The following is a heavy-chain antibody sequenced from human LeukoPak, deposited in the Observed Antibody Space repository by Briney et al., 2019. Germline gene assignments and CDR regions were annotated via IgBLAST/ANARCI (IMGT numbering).Heavy chain of an antibody. CDR3: AREKRGGYYPGY. CDR1: GFTFSSYA. CDR2: ITYDGSTE. D-gene: IGHD3-3*01. J-gene: IGHJ4*02. Sequence: GSLLLSCAASGFTFSSYAMHWGRQAPGKGLEWAASITYDGSTENYADSVKGRFTISRNNSKNTLYLEMNSLGPEDTAIYYCAREKRGGYYPGYWGQGTLVTVSS. V-gene: IGHV3-30-3*01.